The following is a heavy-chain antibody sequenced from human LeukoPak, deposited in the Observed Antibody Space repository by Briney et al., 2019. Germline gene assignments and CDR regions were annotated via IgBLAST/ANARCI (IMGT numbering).Heavy chain of an antibody. CDR2: IYYSGST. CDR1: GGSISSYY. D-gene: IGHD4-11*01. Sequence: PSETLSLTCTVSGGSISSYYWSWIRQPPGKGLECIGYIYYSGSTNYNPSLKSRVTISVDTSKNQFSLKLSSVTAADTAVYYCASHSTYSNYVDYWGQGTLVTVSS. CDR3: ASHSTYSNYVDY. V-gene: IGHV4-59*08. J-gene: IGHJ4*02.